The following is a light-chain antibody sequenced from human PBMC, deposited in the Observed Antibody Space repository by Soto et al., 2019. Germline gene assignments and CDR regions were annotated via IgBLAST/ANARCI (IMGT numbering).Light chain of an antibody. J-gene: IGKJ2*01. CDR1: REINRW. Sequence: DIQMTQSPSSVSASVGDRVTITCRASREINRWLAWYQQKPGKAPKLLIYTASSLQSGVPSRFSGSGSGTDFTLTITSLQPEDCATYYCQQATSFPYTLGQGTKLEIK. CDR2: TAS. CDR3: QQATSFPYT. V-gene: IGKV1-12*01.